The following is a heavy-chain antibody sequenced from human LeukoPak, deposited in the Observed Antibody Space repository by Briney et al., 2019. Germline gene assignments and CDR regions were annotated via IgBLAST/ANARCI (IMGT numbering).Heavy chain of an antibody. CDR2: IKSKTDGGTT. D-gene: IGHD1-26*01. CDR3: TTYWELPLFDI. CDR1: GLTFSNAW. J-gene: IGHJ3*02. V-gene: IGHV3-15*01. Sequence: GSLRLSCAASGLTFSNAWMSWVRQAPGKGLEWVGRIKSKTDGGTTDYAAPVKGRFPISRDDSKNTLYLQMNSLKTEDTAVYYCTTYWELPLFDIWGQGTMVTVSS.